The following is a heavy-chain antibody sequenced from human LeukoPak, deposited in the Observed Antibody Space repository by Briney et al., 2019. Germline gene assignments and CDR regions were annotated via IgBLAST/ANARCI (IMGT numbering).Heavy chain of an antibody. V-gene: IGHV3-48*04. CDR3: ARDHRSTGLSDY. CDR1: GFTFSSYS. Sequence: GGSLRLSCAASGFTFSSYSMNWVRQAPGKGLEWVSYISSGGSIMYYADSLKGRFSISRDNARSSLYLQMNSLRAEDTAVYYCARDHRSTGLSDYWGQGTLVTVSS. CDR2: ISSGGSIM. D-gene: IGHD6-19*01. J-gene: IGHJ4*02.